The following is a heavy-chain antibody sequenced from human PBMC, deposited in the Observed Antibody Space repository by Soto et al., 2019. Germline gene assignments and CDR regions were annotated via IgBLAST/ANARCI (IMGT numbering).Heavy chain of an antibody. V-gene: IGHV4-31*03. CDR2: IYYSGST. D-gene: IGHD6-25*01. CDR3: ARSPARSGYFDY. CDR1: GGSISSGGCY. J-gene: IGHJ4*02. Sequence: SETLSLTCTVSGGSISSGGCYRSWIRQHPGKGLEWIGYIYYSGSTYYNPSLKSRVTISVDTSKNQFSLKLSSVTAADTAVYYCARSPARSGYFDYWGQGTLVTVSS.